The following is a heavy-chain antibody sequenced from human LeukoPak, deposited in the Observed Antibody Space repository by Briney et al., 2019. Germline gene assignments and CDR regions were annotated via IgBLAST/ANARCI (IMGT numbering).Heavy chain of an antibody. CDR1: GYTFIGYF. J-gene: IGHJ6*03. D-gene: IGHD2-15*01. Sequence: CGSVKGSCKASGYTFIGYFIHWVRQAPGQGLEWMGFSNPNNGATNYAQKFQGRVTMTRDTSIRTAYMELSRLTSDDTAIYFCTRGRGYCSSSGCSYYYMDVWGQGTTVTVSS. V-gene: IGHV1-2*02. CDR3: TRGRGYCSSSGCSYYYMDV. CDR2: SNPNNGAT.